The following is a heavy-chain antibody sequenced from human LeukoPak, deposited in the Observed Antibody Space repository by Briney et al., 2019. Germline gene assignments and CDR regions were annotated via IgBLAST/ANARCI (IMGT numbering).Heavy chain of an antibody. V-gene: IGHV1-46*01. D-gene: IGHD3-10*01. Sequence: GASVKVSCKASGYTLTSYYMHWVRQAPGQGLEWMGIINPSGGSTSYAQKFQGRVTMTRDTSTSTVYMELSSLRSEDTAVYYCARASYYGSGSVNWFDPWGQGTLVTVSS. CDR1: GYTLTSYY. CDR3: ARASYYGSGSVNWFDP. J-gene: IGHJ5*02. CDR2: INPSGGST.